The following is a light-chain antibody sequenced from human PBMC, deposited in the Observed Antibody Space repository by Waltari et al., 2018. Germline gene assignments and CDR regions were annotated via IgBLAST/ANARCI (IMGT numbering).Light chain of an antibody. J-gene: IGLJ2*01. CDR2: EAS. CDR3: SSYAGNCNLVV. Sequence: QCALPQPASVSGSPGQSITLSCTGTSRDVGSYHLFSWYQQHPGKAPKLMIYEASKRPSGVSNRFSGSKSGNTASQTISGLQAEDEADYYCSSYAGNCNLVVFGGGTKLTVL. CDR1: SRDVGSYHL. V-gene: IGLV2-23*01.